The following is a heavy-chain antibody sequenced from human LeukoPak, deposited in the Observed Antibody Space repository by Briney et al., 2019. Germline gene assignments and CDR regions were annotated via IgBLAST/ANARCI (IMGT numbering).Heavy chain of an antibody. CDR2: INPSGGST. CDR3: ARDDPPYSSSRTFDY. D-gene: IGHD6-13*01. CDR1: GYTFTSYY. V-gene: IGHV1-46*01. J-gene: IGHJ4*02. Sequence: ASAKVSCKASGYTFTSYYMHWVRQAPGQGLEWMGIINPSGGSTSYAQKFQGRVTMTRDTSTSTVYMELSSLRSEDTAVYYCARDDPPYSSSRTFDYWGQGTLVTVSS.